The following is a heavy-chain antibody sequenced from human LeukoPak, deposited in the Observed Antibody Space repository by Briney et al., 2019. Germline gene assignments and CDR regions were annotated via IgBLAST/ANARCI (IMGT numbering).Heavy chain of an antibody. CDR2: INSDGSNT. CDR3: AREEITGTTSWFDP. V-gene: IGHV3-74*01. Sequence: GGSLRLSCAASGFTFSNYYMHWVRQAPGKGLVWVSHINSDGSNTNYADSVKGRFTISRDNSKNTLYLQMNSLRAEDTAVYYCAREEITGTTSWFDPWGQGTLVTVSS. D-gene: IGHD1-20*01. CDR1: GFTFSNYY. J-gene: IGHJ5*02.